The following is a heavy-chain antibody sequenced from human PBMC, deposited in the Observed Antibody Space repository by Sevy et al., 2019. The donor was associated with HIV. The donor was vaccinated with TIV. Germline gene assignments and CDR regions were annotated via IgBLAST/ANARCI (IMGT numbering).Heavy chain of an antibody. V-gene: IGHV3-30*04. J-gene: IGHJ4*02. Sequence: GGSLRLSCRASGFIFSNYAIHWVRRAPGKGLEWVAVISCDGSNKHYAASVKGRFTISRDNSRNTLFLQMNSLGLDDTAVYYCARDPTFSSDTRGYYPFDSWGQGTLVTVSS. D-gene: IGHD3-22*01. CDR3: ARDPTFSSDTRGYYPFDS. CDR2: ISCDGSNK. CDR1: GFIFSNYA.